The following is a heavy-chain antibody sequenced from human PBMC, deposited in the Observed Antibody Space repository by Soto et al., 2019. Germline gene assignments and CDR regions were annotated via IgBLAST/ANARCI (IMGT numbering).Heavy chain of an antibody. D-gene: IGHD5-12*01. CDR3: AKASGRYDIYAMDV. CDR1: GFTFDDYA. CDR2: IRWSSGSM. Sequence: GGSLRLSCAASGFTFDDYAMHWVRQAPGKGLEWVSGIRWSSGSMDYVDSVKGRFTISRDSAKNSLYLQMNSLRAEDTALYFCAKASGRYDIYAMDVWGQGTTVTVSS. V-gene: IGHV3-9*01. J-gene: IGHJ6*02.